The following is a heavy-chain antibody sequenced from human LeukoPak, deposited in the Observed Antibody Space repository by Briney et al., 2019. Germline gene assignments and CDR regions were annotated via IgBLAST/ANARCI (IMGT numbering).Heavy chain of an antibody. D-gene: IGHD1/OR15-1a*01. V-gene: IGHV1-46*01. CDR2: INPSGGST. CDR1: GYTFTSYY. J-gene: IGHJ6*03. Sequence: ASVKVSCKASGYTFTSYYMHWVRQAPGQGLEWMGIINPSGGSTSYARKFQGRVTMTRDTSTSTVYMELSSLRSDDTAVYYCARNINAEYYYYYMDVWGKGTTVTVSS. CDR3: ARNINAEYYYYYMDV.